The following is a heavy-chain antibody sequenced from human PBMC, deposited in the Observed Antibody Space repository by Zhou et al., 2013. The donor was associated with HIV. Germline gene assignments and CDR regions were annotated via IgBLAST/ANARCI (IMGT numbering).Heavy chain of an antibody. D-gene: IGHD3-16*02. CDR1: GYTFTTYD. CDR2: MNPYSGNT. CDR3: ARGYDYVWGSYRHTVEGRGGNYYYDMDV. Sequence: QVQLVQSGAEVKRPGASLKVSCKASGYTFTTYDINWVRQATGQGLEWMGWMNPYSGNTAYAQKFQGRVTFTRDTSISTAYMDLSSLRPDDTAVYYCARGYDYVWGSYRHTVEGRGGNYYYDMDVWGQGTTVTVSS. V-gene: IGHV1-8*03. J-gene: IGHJ6*02.